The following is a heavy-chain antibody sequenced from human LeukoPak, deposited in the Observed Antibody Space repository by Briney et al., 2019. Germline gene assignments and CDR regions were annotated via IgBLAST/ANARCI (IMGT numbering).Heavy chain of an antibody. CDR1: GFSFSSGGVG. V-gene: IGHV2-5*01. D-gene: IGHD2-15*01. J-gene: IGHJ3*02. CDR3: AHRHRGVASDI. CDR2: IYENDEK. Sequence: SVPTLVKPRQILRLTCTFSGFSFSSGGVGVGWIRQPPGKALEWLGVIYENDEKLYSSSLQNRLTITKDTSRNQVVLTMANMDPVDTATYYCAHRHRGVASDIWGQGTMVTVSS.